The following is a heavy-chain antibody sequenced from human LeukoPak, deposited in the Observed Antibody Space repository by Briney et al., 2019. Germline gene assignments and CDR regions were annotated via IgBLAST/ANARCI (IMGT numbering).Heavy chain of an antibody. Sequence: SETLSLTCAVSGYSISSGYYWGWIRQPPGKGLEWIGSIYHSGSTYYNPSLKRRVTISVDTSKNQFSLKLSSVTAADTAVYYCARQLVPARSNWFDPWGQGTLVTVSS. CDR3: ARQLVPARSNWFDP. J-gene: IGHJ5*02. CDR1: GYSISSGYY. D-gene: IGHD6-13*01. V-gene: IGHV4-38-2*01. CDR2: IYHSGST.